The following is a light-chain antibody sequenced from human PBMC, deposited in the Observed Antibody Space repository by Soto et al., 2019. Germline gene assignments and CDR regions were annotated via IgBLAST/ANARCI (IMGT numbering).Light chain of an antibody. CDR1: SGHSSYA. V-gene: IGLV4-69*01. J-gene: IGLJ1*01. CDR3: QTWATGIRV. CDR2: LKSDGSH. Sequence: QPVLTQSPSASASLGASVKLTCTLSSGHSSYAIAWHQQQPEKGPRYLMKLKSDGSHSKGDGIPDRFSGSSSGAERYLTISSLQSEDEADYYCQTWATGIRVFGTGTKVTVL.